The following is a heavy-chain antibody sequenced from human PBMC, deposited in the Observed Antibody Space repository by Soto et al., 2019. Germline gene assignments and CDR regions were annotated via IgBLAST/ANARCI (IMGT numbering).Heavy chain of an antibody. Sequence: QVQLVQSGAEVKKPGASVKVSCKASGYTFTSYGIIWVRQAPGQGLEWMGWISAYNGNTNYAQTLQGRGNMTTDTSTSTAYMEQRSLRSDDTAVYYCARGPTINMSTMIVGGGVGYYYGYGMDVWGQGTTVTVS. V-gene: IGHV1-18*01. CDR2: ISAYNGNT. CDR3: ARGPTINMSTMIVGGGVGYYYGYGMDV. D-gene: IGHD3-22*01. CDR1: GYTFTSYG. J-gene: IGHJ6*02.